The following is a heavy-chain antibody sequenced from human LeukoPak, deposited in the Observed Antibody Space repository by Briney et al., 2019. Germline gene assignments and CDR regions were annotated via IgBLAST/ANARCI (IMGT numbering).Heavy chain of an antibody. CDR3: ARVRDCSGGRRYPDFDY. J-gene: IGHJ4*02. D-gene: IGHD2-15*01. V-gene: IGHV7-4-1*02. CDR2: INTKTGNP. CDR1: GYTFTSYA. Sequence: GASVKVSCKASGYTFTSYAMNWVRQAPGQGLEWMGWINTKTGNPTYAQGFTGRFVFSLDTSVSTAYLQISSLKAEDTAVYYCARVRDCSGGRRYPDFDYWGRGTLVTVSS.